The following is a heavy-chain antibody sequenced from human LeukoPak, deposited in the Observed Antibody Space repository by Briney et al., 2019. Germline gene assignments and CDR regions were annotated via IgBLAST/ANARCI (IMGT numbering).Heavy chain of an antibody. J-gene: IGHJ5*02. V-gene: IGHV4-34*01. Sequence: SETLSLTCAVYGGSFSSYYWSWIRQPPGKGLEWLGEINHSGSTNYTPSLKSRVTISVDTSKNQFSLKLSSVTAADTAVYYCAVDHGGNSDMSPGRSWGQGTLVTVSS. CDR1: GGSFSSYY. CDR3: AVDHGGNSDMSPGRS. CDR2: INHSGST. D-gene: IGHD4-23*01.